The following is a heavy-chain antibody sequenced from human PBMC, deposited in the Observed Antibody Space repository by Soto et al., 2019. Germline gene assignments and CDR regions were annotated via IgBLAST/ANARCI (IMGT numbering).Heavy chain of an antibody. D-gene: IGHD1-7*01. V-gene: IGHV1-58*01. J-gene: IGHJ6*02. CDR3: AAGVDVNWNYWNYYYGLDV. CDR2: IVVGSGNT. CDR1: GFTFTSSA. Sequence: GASVKVSCKASGFTFTSSAVQWVRHARGQRLEWIGWIVVGSGNTNYAQKFQERVTITRDMSTSTAYMELSSLRSEDTAVYYCAAGVDVNWNYWNYYYGLDVRAQGTTVPVAS.